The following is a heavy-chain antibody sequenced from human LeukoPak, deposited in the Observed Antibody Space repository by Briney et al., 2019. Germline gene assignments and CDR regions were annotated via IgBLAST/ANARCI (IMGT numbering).Heavy chain of an antibody. CDR2: IYYSGST. CDR1: GGSISSYY. D-gene: IGHD3-22*01. Sequence: SETLSLTCTVSGGSISSYYWSWIRQPPGKGLEWIGYIYYSGSTNYNPSLKSRVTISVDTSKNQFSLKLSSVTAADTAVYYCARQMYYYDSSGFKREWFDPWGQGTLVTVSS. J-gene: IGHJ5*02. V-gene: IGHV4-59*01. CDR3: ARQMYYYDSSGFKREWFDP.